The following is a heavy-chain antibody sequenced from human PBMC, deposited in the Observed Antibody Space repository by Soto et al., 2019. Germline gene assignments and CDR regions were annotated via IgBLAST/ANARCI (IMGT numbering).Heavy chain of an antibody. D-gene: IGHD3-9*01. CDR1: GFSFSTYA. CDR2: ISYDGDHK. V-gene: IGHV3-30-3*01. CDR3: ARAPARQDHDALTGYFHLDY. Sequence: QVQLVESGGGVVQPGRSLRLSCAASGFSFSTYAMHWVRQTPGKGLEWVAVISYDGDHKYYTDSVKGRFTISRDSSKNRLSLLMNSLRSEDAAIYYGARAPARQDHDALTGYFHLDYWGQGTLVRVSS. J-gene: IGHJ4*02.